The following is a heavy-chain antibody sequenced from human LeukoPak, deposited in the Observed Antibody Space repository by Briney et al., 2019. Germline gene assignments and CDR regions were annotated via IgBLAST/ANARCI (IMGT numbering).Heavy chain of an antibody. J-gene: IGHJ4*02. V-gene: IGHV3-23*01. CDR2: ISGSGGST. Sequence: GGSLRLSCAASGLTFSSYAMSWVRQAPGKGLEWVSAISGSGGSTYYADSVKGRFTISRDNSKNTLYLQMNSLRAEDTAVYYCAKDYRGVVVIFGFDYWGQGTLVTVSS. CDR3: AKDYRGVVVIFGFDY. D-gene: IGHD3-22*01. CDR1: GLTFSSYA.